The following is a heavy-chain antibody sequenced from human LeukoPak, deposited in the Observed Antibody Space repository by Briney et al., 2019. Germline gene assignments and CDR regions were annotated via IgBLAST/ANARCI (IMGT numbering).Heavy chain of an antibody. D-gene: IGHD3-10*01. V-gene: IGHV4-59*01. CDR3: ARDDYYGSGSYLRAFDI. CDR2: IYYSGST. J-gene: IGHJ3*02. Sequence: SETLSLTRTVSGGSISSYYWSWVRQPPGKGLEGIGYIYYSGSTNYNPSLKSRVTISVDTSKNQFSLKLSSVTAADTAVYYCARDDYYGSGSYLRAFDIWGQGTMVTVSS. CDR1: GGSISSYY.